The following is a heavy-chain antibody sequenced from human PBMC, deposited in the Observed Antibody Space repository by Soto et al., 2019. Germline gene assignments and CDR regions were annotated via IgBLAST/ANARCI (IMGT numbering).Heavy chain of an antibody. CDR3: TTGSVEGY. D-gene: IGHD1-26*01. J-gene: IGHJ4*02. Sequence: EVQLVESGGGLVKPGGSLRLSCAASGFTISGAWMNWVRQAPGKGLEWVGRIKTKTQGETTDYAAPVKGRFTISRDDSEITLSLHMNSLKIEDTAVYYCTTGSVEGYWGQGTLVTVSS. V-gene: IGHV3-15*07. CDR1: GFTISGAW. CDR2: IKTKTQGETT.